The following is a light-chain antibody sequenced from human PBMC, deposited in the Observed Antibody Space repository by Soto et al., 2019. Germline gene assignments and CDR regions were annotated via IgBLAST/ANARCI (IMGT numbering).Light chain of an antibody. V-gene: IGLV2-14*01. CDR3: CSYAGSYTWV. CDR1: SNNVGDYKF. Sequence: QSVLTQPASVSGSPGQSITISCTGTSNNVGDYKFVAWYQQHPGKAPKLMIYEVTNRPSGVSNRFSGAKSGNTASLTISGLQAEDEADYYCCSYAGSYTWVFGGGTKVTVL. CDR2: EVT. J-gene: IGLJ3*02.